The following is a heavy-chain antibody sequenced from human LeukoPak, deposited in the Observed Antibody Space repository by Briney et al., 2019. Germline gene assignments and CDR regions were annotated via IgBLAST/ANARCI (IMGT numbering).Heavy chain of an antibody. CDR3: VKHVGNNQDGRYFDY. V-gene: IGHV3-23*01. D-gene: IGHD1/OR15-1a*01. CDR2: ISAGSST. Sequence: GSLRLSCAASGITFSSYAMSWVRQAPGKGLEWVSGISAGSSTFYADSVKGRSSVSRDNAKNTLYLVMSSLRAEDTAIYYCVKHVGNNQDGRYFDYWGQGTVVTVSS. CDR1: GITFSSYA. J-gene: IGHJ4*02.